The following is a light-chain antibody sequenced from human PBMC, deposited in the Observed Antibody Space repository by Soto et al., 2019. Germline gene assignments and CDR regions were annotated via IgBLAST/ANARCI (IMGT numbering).Light chain of an antibody. V-gene: IGLV2-8*01. J-gene: IGLJ2*01. Sequence: QSALTQPPSASGSPGQSVTISCTGTSLDIGGYDFVSWYQQHPGKAPKLLIYDVIKRPSGVPDRFSGSKSGNTASLTVSGLQTDDEADYYCSSYGGSNNLLFGGGTKVTVL. CDR1: SLDIGGYDF. CDR2: DVI. CDR3: SSYGGSNNLL.